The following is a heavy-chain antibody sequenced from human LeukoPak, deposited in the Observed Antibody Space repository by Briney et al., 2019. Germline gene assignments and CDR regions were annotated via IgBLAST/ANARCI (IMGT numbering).Heavy chain of an antibody. Sequence: GGSLRLSCAASRFTFSSSAMSWVRQAPGKGLEWVSTISGSGGSTYSTDSVKGRFTISRDNSKSTLYLQMNSLRVEDTAIYYCANDPYYDSGRANWFDPWGQGTLVTVSS. D-gene: IGHD3-10*01. V-gene: IGHV3-23*01. CDR1: RFTFSSSA. J-gene: IGHJ5*02. CDR2: ISGSGGST. CDR3: ANDPYYDSGRANWFDP.